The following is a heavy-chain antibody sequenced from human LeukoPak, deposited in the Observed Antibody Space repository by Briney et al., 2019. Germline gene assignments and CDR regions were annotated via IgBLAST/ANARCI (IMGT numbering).Heavy chain of an antibody. Sequence: PSETLSLTCTVSGGSISSGNHYWGWIRQPPGKGLEWIGTIYFNGNTYSTPSLKGRVTMSVDTSENQFSLKLSSVTAADMAVYYCVRHLTVLYYYIDVWGTGTTVTVSS. V-gene: IGHV4-39*01. D-gene: IGHD2-8*02. J-gene: IGHJ6*03. CDR1: GGSISSGNHY. CDR3: VRHLTVLYYYIDV. CDR2: IYFNGNT.